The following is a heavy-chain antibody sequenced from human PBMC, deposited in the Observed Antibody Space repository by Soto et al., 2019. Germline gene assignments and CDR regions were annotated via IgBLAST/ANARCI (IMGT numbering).Heavy chain of an antibody. Sequence: QVQLQESGPGLVKPSETLSLTCTVSGGSISDDYWGWIRQTPGMELEWIGYIHYSGSTNYNPSLKSRVTISVDTSKNQLSLKLNSVTAADTAVYYCARDRLYPHYGLDVWGQGTTVTVSS. CDR3: ARDRLYPHYGLDV. D-gene: IGHD2-2*02. J-gene: IGHJ6*02. CDR2: IHYSGST. CDR1: GGSISDDY. V-gene: IGHV4-59*01.